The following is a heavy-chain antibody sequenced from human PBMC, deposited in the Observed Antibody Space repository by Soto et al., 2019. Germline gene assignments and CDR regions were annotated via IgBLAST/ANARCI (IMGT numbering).Heavy chain of an antibody. CDR1: GDSVSSNSAA. Sequence: TLSLTCAISGDSVSSNSAAWNWIRQSPSRGLEWLGRTYYRSKWYNDYAVSVKSRITINPDTSMNRFSLQLNSVTPEDTAVYYCARGGTGTTSNYYYYYGMDVWGQGTTVTVSS. CDR2: TYYRSKWYN. J-gene: IGHJ6*02. V-gene: IGHV6-1*01. CDR3: ARGGTGTTSNYYYYYGMDV. D-gene: IGHD1-1*01.